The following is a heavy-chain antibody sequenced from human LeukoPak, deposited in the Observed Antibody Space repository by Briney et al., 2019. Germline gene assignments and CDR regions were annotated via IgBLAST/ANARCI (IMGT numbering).Heavy chain of an antibody. CDR3: ATTGITGTTWFDP. V-gene: IGHV1-69*13. CDR2: IIPIFGTA. D-gene: IGHD1-7*01. J-gene: IGHJ5*02. CDR1: GGTFSSYA. Sequence: SVKVSCKASGGTFSSYAISWVRQAPGQGLEWMGGIIPIFGTANYAQKFQGRVTIIADESTSTAYMELSSLRSEDTAVYYCATTGITGTTWFDPWGQGTLVTVSS.